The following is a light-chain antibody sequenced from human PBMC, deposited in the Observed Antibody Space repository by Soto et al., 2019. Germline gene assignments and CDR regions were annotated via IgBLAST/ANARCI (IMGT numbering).Light chain of an antibody. J-gene: IGLJ3*02. CDR3: ATWDDSLNGPV. CDR1: GSNIGSNF. Sequence: QSVLTQPPSSSGTPGQRVAISCSGSGSNIGSNFVNWYQQLPGTAPKLLIYTNDQRPSGVPDRFSGSKSGTSASLAISGLQSGDEAEYYCATWDDSLNGPVFGGGTKVTVL. V-gene: IGLV1-44*01. CDR2: TND.